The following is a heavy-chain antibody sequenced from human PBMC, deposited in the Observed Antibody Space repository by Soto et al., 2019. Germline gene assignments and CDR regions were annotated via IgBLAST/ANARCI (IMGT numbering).Heavy chain of an antibody. Sequence: GASVKLSCKDSGYTQTDLSIHWVRQAPGKGLEWMGGFDPEDGETIYAQKFQGRVTMTEDTSTETAYMELSSLRSEDTAVYYCATSLYCSSTSCPPRAFDIWGQGTMVTVSS. CDR3: ATSLYCSSTSCPPRAFDI. CDR1: GYTQTDLS. CDR2: FDPEDGET. J-gene: IGHJ3*02. V-gene: IGHV1-24*01. D-gene: IGHD2-2*01.